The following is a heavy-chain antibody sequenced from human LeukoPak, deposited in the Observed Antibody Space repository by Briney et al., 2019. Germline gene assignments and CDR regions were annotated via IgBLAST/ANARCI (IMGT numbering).Heavy chain of an antibody. V-gene: IGHV3-48*01. Sequence: GGSLRLSCAASGFNFSTYSMNWVRQAPGKGLEWVSYISTSSKTIYYADSVKGRSTISRDNAKNSLYLQLNSLRAEDTAVYYCARDGYDFWSDYPTTLDCWGQGTLVTVSS. D-gene: IGHD3-3*01. CDR3: ARDGYDFWSDYPTTLDC. CDR2: ISTSSKTI. J-gene: IGHJ4*02. CDR1: GFNFSTYS.